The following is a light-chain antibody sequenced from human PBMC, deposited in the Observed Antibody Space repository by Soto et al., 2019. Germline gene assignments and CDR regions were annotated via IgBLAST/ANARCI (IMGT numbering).Light chain of an antibody. CDR1: TSNIGAPYD. CDR3: SSYTSSSTSSYV. CDR2: GDN. J-gene: IGLJ1*01. V-gene: IGLV1-40*01. Sequence: QSVLTQPPSVSGAPGQRVSISCTGSTSNIGAPYDVHWYQHLPGTAPKLLIYGDNNRPSGVPDRFSGSKSGTSASLAITRLQAEDEADYYCSSYTSSSTSSYVFGTGTKLTVL.